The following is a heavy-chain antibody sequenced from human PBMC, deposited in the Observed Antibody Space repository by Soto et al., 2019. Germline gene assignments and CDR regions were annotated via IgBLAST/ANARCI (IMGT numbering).Heavy chain of an antibody. J-gene: IGHJ6*02. CDR3: ARVVPVAADAGYYYYGMDV. Sequence: ASVKVSCKASGYTFTSYGISWVRQAPGQGLEWMGWISAYNGNTNYAQKLQGRVTMTTDTSTSTAYMELRSLRSDDTAVYYCARVVPVAADAGYYYYGMDVWGQGTTVTVSS. CDR1: GYTFTSYG. V-gene: IGHV1-18*01. CDR2: ISAYNGNT. D-gene: IGHD2-2*01.